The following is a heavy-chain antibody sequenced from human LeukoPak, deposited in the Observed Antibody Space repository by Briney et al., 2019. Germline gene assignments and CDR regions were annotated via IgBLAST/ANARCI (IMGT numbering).Heavy chain of an antibody. CDR1: GYTFTSYG. D-gene: IGHD6-19*01. CDR3: ARGRLIAEAPAGPDN. Sequence: ASVKVTCKPSGYTFTSYGVSRVRQTPGQGLAWMGWISAYNGNTNYAQKLQGRVTMTTDTSTSTAYMELRSLRSDDTAVYYCARGRLIAEAPAGPDNWGQGTLVTVSS. CDR2: ISAYNGNT. J-gene: IGHJ4*02. V-gene: IGHV1-18*01.